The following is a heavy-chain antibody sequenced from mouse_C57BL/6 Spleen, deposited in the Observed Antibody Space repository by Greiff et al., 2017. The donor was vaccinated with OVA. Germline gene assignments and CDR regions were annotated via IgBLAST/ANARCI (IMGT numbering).Heavy chain of an antibody. CDR2: ISYDGSN. CDR3: ARGGYYYGSKNAMDY. V-gene: IGHV3-6*01. Sequence: ESGPGLVKPSQSLSLTCSVTGYSITSGYYWNWIRQFPGNKLEWMGYISYDGSNNYNPSLKNRISITRDTSKNQFFLKLNSVTTEDTATYYCARGGYYYGSKNAMDYWGQGTSVTVSS. CDR1: GYSITSGYY. D-gene: IGHD1-1*01. J-gene: IGHJ4*01.